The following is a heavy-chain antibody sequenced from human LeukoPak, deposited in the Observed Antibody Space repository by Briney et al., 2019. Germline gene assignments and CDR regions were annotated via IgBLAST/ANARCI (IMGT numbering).Heavy chain of an antibody. Sequence: PSETLSLTCTVSGGSISSGSYYWSWIRKPAGKGLEWIGRIYTSGSTNYNPSLKSRVTISVDTSKNQFSLKLSSVTAADTAVYYCARQYCSSTSCYMGAFDYWGQGTLVTVSS. D-gene: IGHD2-2*02. V-gene: IGHV4-61*02. CDR1: GGSISSGSYY. CDR2: IYTSGST. CDR3: ARQYCSSTSCYMGAFDY. J-gene: IGHJ4*02.